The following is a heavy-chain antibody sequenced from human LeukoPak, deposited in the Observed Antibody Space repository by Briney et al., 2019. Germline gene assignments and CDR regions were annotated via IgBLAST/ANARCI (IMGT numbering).Heavy chain of an antibody. Sequence: PSETLSLTCAVYGGSFSGYYWSWIRQPPGKGLEWIGEINHSGSTNYNPSLKSRVTISVDTSTNQFSLRLTSMTAADTAVYHCARQPDYGDYFWFDPWGQGTLVTVSS. CDR3: ARQPDYGDYFWFDP. D-gene: IGHD4-17*01. J-gene: IGHJ5*02. V-gene: IGHV4-34*01. CDR2: INHSGST. CDR1: GGSFSGYY.